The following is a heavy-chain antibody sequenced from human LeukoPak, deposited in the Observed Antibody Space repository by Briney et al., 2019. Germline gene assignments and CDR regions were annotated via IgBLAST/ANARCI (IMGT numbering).Heavy chain of an antibody. V-gene: IGHV3-7*01. J-gene: IGHJ4*02. Sequence: PGGSLRLSCAASGFSFTNYWMSWVRQAPGKGLEWVANIKQDGSEKNYVHSVKGRFTISRDNAQNSLYLQMNSLRAEDTAVFYCARDRPTGDFDYRGQGTLVTVSS. CDR2: IKQDGSEK. CDR3: ARDRPTGDFDY. D-gene: IGHD7-27*01. CDR1: GFSFTNYW.